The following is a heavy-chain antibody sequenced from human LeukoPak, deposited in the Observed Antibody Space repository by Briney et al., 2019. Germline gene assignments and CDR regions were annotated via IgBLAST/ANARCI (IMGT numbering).Heavy chain of an antibody. D-gene: IGHD2-15*01. CDR2: IIPMFGTT. V-gene: IGHV1-69*01. Sequence: SVKVSCKASGGTFSNYGISWVRQAPGQGLEWMGGIIPMFGTTNYAQKFQGRVTITADESTSTAYMELSRLTFDDTAVYYCASGYCTGASCQPGYWGQGTLVTVSS. CDR3: ASGYCTGASCQPGY. J-gene: IGHJ4*02. CDR1: GGTFSNYG.